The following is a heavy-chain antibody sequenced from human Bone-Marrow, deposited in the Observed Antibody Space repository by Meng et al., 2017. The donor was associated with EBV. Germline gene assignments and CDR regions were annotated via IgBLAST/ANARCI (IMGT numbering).Heavy chain of an antibody. CDR1: GYPFTGYY. D-gene: IGHD5-12*01. V-gene: IGHV1-2*02. CDR3: AMGLATDFDY. Sequence: VQLVQSGAEVKKPGASLKVSCKASGYPFTGYYIHWVRQAPGQGLEWVGWINPNSGGTNYAEKFQGRVTMTRDTSITTAFMELSSLKSDDTAVYYCAMGLATDFDYWGQGTLVTVSS. J-gene: IGHJ4*02. CDR2: INPNSGGT.